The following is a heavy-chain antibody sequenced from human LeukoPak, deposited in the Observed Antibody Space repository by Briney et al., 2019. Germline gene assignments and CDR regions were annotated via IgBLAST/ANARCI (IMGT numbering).Heavy chain of an antibody. CDR1: GFTFSSYW. V-gene: IGHV3-73*01. CDR2: IRSKANSYAT. Sequence: GGSLRLSCAASGFTFSSYWMSWVRQASGKGLEWVGRIRSKANSYATAYAASVKGRFTISRDDSKNTAYLQMNSLKTEDTAVYYCTRRSERGFDYWGQGTLVTVSS. J-gene: IGHJ4*02. D-gene: IGHD3-10*01. CDR3: TRRSERGFDY.